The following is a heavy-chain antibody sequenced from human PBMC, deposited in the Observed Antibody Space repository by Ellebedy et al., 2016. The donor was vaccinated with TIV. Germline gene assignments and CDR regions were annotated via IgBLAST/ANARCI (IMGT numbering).Heavy chain of an antibody. CDR2: INQGGSVK. V-gene: IGHV3-7*01. CDR3: ATDGSYGDYRSPEHAFVF. CDR1: GFSFNSYW. D-gene: IGHD4-17*01. Sequence: GGSLRLSCAVSGFSFNSYWMSWVRQAPGKGLEWVANINQGGSVKYYVDSVRGRFTISRDNAKNSLFLQMNSLRAEETAVYYCATDGSYGDYRSPEHAFVFWGQGTMVSVAS. J-gene: IGHJ3*01.